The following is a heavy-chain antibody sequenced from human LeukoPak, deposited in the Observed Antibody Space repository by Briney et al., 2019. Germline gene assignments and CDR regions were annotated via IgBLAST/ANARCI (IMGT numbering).Heavy chain of an antibody. CDR3: ARENSEYYYDSSGYAFDI. Sequence: GGSLRLSGAASGFTVSSNYMSWVRQAPGKGQEWVSVIYSGGSTYYADSVKGRFTISRDNSKNTLYLQMNSLRAEDTAVYYCARENSEYYYDSSGYAFDIWGQGTMVTVSS. D-gene: IGHD3-22*01. CDR1: GFTVSSNY. V-gene: IGHV3-53*01. J-gene: IGHJ3*02. CDR2: IYSGGST.